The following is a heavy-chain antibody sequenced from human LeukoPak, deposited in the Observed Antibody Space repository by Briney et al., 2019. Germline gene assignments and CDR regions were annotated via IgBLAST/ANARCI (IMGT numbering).Heavy chain of an antibody. CDR2: IYTSGST. CDR1: GGSISSYY. V-gene: IGHV4-4*07. J-gene: IGHJ3*02. Sequence: PSETLSVTCTVSGGSISSYYWSWIRQPAGNGLEWIGRIYTSGSTNYNPSLKSRVTMSVDTSKNQFSLKLSSVTAADTAVYYCARVLFGTTVTTAAFDIWGQGTMVTVSS. CDR3: ARVLFGTTVTTAAFDI. D-gene: IGHD4-17*01.